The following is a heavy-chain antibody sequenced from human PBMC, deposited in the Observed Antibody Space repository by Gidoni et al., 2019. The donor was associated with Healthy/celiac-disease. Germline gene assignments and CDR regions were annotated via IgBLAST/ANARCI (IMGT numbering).Heavy chain of an antibody. Sequence: QVKLVQSGAEVKKPGASVKVSCKASGYTFTSYDITWVRQAPGQGLEWMGWMNPNIGNTGYAQKFQGRVTMTRNTSISTAYMELSSLRSEDTAVYYCARSAYSSSSHGFDPWGQGTLVTVSS. J-gene: IGHJ5*02. CDR3: ARSAYSSSSHGFDP. D-gene: IGHD6-6*01. CDR2: MNPNIGNT. CDR1: GYTFTSYD. V-gene: IGHV1-8*01.